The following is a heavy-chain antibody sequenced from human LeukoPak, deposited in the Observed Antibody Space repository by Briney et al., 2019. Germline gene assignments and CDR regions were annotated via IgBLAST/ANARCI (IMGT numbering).Heavy chain of an antibody. CDR2: IKQDGSEK. CDR1: GFTFSSYP. D-gene: IGHD6-6*01. V-gene: IGHV3-7*01. CDR3: ARDRGSSSPTGYYYYYGMDV. J-gene: IGHJ6*02. Sequence: TGGSLRLSCAASGFTFSSYPMSWVRQAPGKGLEWVANIKQDGSEKYYVDSVKGRFTISRDNAKNSLYLQMNSPRAEDTAVYYCARDRGSSSPTGYYYYYGMDVWGQGTTVTVSS.